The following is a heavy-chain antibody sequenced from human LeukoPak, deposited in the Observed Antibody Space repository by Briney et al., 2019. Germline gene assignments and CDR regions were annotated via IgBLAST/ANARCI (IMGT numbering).Heavy chain of an antibody. V-gene: IGHV1-46*01. CDR1: GYTFTSYY. D-gene: IGHD3-10*01. Sequence: GSVKVSCKASGYTFTSYYMHWVRQAPGQGHEWMGIINPSGGSTSYAQKFQGRVTMTRDTSTSTVYMELSSLRSEDTAVYYCARAKSGYYGSGSPIYYFDYWGQGTLVTVSS. CDR2: INPSGGST. J-gene: IGHJ4*02. CDR3: ARAKSGYYGSGSPIYYFDY.